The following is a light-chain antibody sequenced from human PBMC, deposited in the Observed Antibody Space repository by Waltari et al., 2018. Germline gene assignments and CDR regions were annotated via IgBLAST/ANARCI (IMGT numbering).Light chain of an antibody. Sequence: EIVLTQSPGTASLSPGERVTLSCRASQTVGSSSLAWYQQKPGQAPRLVIYRASRRATGFPDGFSGSGSGTECSLTISRLEPEEFAVYYCQQHGTLPATFGQGTKVEIK. CDR3: QQHGTLPAT. V-gene: IGKV3-20*01. CDR1: QTVGSSS. J-gene: IGKJ1*01. CDR2: RAS.